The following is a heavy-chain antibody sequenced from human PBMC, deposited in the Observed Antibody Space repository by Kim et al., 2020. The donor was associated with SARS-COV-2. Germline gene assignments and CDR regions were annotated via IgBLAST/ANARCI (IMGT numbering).Heavy chain of an antibody. CDR3: ARAAYRPTVVVTAIDY. CDR2: IWYDGSNK. J-gene: IGHJ4*02. CDR1: GFTFSSYG. D-gene: IGHD2-21*02. V-gene: IGHV3-33*01. Sequence: GGSLRLSCAASGFTFSSYGMHWVRQAPGKGLEWVAVIWYDGSNKYYADSVKGRFTISRDNSKNTLYLQMNSLRAEDTAVYYCARAAYRPTVVVTAIDYWGQGTLVTVSS.